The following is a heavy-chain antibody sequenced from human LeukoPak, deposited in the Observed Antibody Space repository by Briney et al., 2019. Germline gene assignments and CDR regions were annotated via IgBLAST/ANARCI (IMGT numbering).Heavy chain of an antibody. CDR1: GFTFGDYA. CDR3: TASSGWYYFDY. D-gene: IGHD6-19*01. Sequence: KPGGSLRLSCTASGFTFGDYAMSWFRQAPGKGLEWVGFIRSKAYGGTTEYAASVKGRFTISRDDSKSMAYLQMNSLKAGDTAVYYCTASSGWYYFDYWGQGTLVTVSS. J-gene: IGHJ4*02. V-gene: IGHV3-49*05. CDR2: IRSKAYGGTT.